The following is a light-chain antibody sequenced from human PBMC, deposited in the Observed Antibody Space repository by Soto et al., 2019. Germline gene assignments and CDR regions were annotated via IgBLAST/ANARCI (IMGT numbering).Light chain of an antibody. CDR3: QHYNSYGT. J-gene: IGKJ1*01. V-gene: IGKV1-5*01. CDR2: DAS. CDR1: QTISSW. Sequence: DIQMTQSPSTLSGSVGDRVTITCRASQTISSWLAWYQQKPGRAPKPLIYDASSLQSGPPSRYSGSGYGTESTLTISSLQADDFATYYCQHYNSYGTFGQGTKVDIK.